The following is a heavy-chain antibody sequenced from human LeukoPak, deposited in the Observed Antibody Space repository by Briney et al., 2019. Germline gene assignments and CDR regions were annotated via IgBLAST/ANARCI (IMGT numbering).Heavy chain of an antibody. CDR3: AKFGVAAGADYWYFDL. Sequence: GGSLRLSCVASGFTFSSYGMYWVRQAPGKGLERVAVVSYDGRFRYYADSVKGRFTISRDNSKNTLYLQMDSLRAEDTAVYYCAKFGVAAGADYWYFDLWGRGTRVTVSS. D-gene: IGHD3-3*01. CDR1: GFTFSSYG. CDR2: VSYDGRFR. J-gene: IGHJ2*01. V-gene: IGHV3-30*18.